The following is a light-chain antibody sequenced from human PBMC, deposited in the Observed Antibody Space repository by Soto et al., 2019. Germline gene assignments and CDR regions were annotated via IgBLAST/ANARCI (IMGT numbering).Light chain of an antibody. Sequence: IVLTQSPLSLPVTPGEQASISCRSSQSLLHSNGYTFLSCYLQKPGQSPQLLIYLGSIRASGVTERFSGSGSGTDFTLKISRVAAQDVGTFYCLLGVRPPATFVGGTKVEI. CDR3: LLGVRPPAT. CDR1: QSLLHSNGYTF. V-gene: IGKV2-28*01. CDR2: LGS. J-gene: IGKJ4*01.